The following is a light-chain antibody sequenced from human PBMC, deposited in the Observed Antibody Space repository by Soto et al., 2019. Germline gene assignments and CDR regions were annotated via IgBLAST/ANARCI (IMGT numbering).Light chain of an antibody. Sequence: DVVMTQSPLSLPVTLGQPASISCRSSQSLVFSDGNTYLNWFHQRPGQSPRRLSYKVSYRDSGVPDRFSASGSGTDFTLKISRVEAEDVGVYYCMQGTLWPRTFGQGTKVEIK. CDR3: MQGTLWPRT. CDR1: QSLVFSDGNTY. CDR2: KVS. V-gene: IGKV2-30*01. J-gene: IGKJ1*01.